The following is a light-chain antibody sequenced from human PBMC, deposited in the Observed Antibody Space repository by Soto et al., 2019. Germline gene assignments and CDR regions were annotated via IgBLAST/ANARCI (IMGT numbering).Light chain of an antibody. J-gene: IGLJ6*01. V-gene: IGLV2-8*01. CDR3: SSYAGSNNFV. CDR1: SSDVGYYDY. CDR2: EVT. Sequence: QSALTQPPSASGFPGQSVTISCTGTSSDVGYYDYVSWYQQHPGTAPKLVIYEVTKRPSGVPDRVSASKSGNTASLTVSGLRSEDEADYYCSSYAGSNNFVLGSGTKV.